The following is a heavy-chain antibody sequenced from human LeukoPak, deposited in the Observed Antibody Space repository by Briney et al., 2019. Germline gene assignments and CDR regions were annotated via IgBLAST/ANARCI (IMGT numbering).Heavy chain of an antibody. Sequence: GGSLRLSCAASGFSVSSNYMSWVRQAPGKGLEWVSIIYVGGATYYADSVKGRFTISRDNSKNTLYLQMNSPKVEDTAVYYCASRTGTTSNYYYYMDVWGKGTTVTVSS. CDR3: ASRTGTTSNYYYYMDV. CDR1: GFSVSSNY. CDR2: IYVGGAT. D-gene: IGHD1-7*01. J-gene: IGHJ6*03. V-gene: IGHV3-53*01.